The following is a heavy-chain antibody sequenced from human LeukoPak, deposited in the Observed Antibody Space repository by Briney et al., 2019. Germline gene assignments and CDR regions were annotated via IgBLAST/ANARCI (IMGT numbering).Heavy chain of an antibody. CDR1: GFTFTNYG. CDR2: IRYDGSNK. J-gene: IGHJ4*02. Sequence: GGSLRLSCAASGFTFTNYGMHWVRQAPGKGLEWVAFIRYDGSNKYYADSVKGRFTISRDNSKNTLYLQMNSLRAEDTAVYYCAKADSGWDLLGYWGQGTLVTVSS. CDR3: AKADSGWDLLGY. V-gene: IGHV3-30*02. D-gene: IGHD6-19*01.